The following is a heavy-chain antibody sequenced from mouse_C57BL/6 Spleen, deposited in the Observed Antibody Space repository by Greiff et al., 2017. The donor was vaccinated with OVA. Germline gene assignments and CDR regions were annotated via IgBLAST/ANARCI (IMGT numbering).Heavy chain of an antibody. V-gene: IGHV1-64*01. J-gene: IGHJ2*01. CDR1: GYTFTSYW. Sequence: QVQLQQPGAELVKPGASVKLSCKASGYTFTSYWMHWVKQRPGQGLEWIGMIHPNSGSTNYNEKFKSKATLTVDKSSSTAYMQLSSLTSEDSAVYYCAKEAPYSNFDYWGQGTTLTVSS. CDR3: AKEAPYSNFDY. CDR2: IHPNSGST. D-gene: IGHD2-5*01.